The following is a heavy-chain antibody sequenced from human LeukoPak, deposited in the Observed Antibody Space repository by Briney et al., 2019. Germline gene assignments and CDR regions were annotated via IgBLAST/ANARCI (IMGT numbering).Heavy chain of an antibody. D-gene: IGHD3-22*01. J-gene: IGHJ3*02. V-gene: IGHV4-30-4*07. Sequence: SETLSLTCAVSGGSISSGGYSWSWIRQPPGKGLEWIGYIYYSGSTYYNPSLKSRVTISVDTSKNQFSLKLSSVTAADTAVYYCARETMYYYDSSGTPDAFDIWGQGTMVTVSS. CDR2: IYYSGST. CDR1: GGSISSGGYS. CDR3: ARETMYYYDSSGTPDAFDI.